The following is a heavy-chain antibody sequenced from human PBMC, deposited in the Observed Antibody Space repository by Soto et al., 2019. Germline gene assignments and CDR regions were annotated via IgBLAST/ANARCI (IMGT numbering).Heavy chain of an antibody. Sequence: EVQLVESGGGLVQPGGSLRLSCAASGFTFSSCWMHWVRQAPGKGLVCVSRINSDGSSTSYADSVKGRFTISRDNAKNRLYLQMNSLRAEDTAVYYCVRTSLVVAAATREDYWGQGTLVTVSS. J-gene: IGHJ4*02. CDR2: INSDGSST. CDR3: VRTSLVVAAATREDY. CDR1: GFTFSSCW. D-gene: IGHD2-15*01. V-gene: IGHV3-74*01.